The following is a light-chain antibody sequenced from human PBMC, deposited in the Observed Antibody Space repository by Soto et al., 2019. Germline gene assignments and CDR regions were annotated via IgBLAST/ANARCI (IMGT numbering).Light chain of an antibody. J-gene: IGLJ2*01. CDR2: TND. CDR1: SSNIRTNT. V-gene: IGLV1-44*01. Sequence: QSVLTQPPSASGTPGQTVTISCSGSSSNIRTNTVNWYQQLPGTAPKLLIYTNDQRPSGVPDRFSGSKSGSSASLAISGLQSEDEADYYCATWDDYLNGWVFGGGTKLTVL. CDR3: ATWDDYLNGWV.